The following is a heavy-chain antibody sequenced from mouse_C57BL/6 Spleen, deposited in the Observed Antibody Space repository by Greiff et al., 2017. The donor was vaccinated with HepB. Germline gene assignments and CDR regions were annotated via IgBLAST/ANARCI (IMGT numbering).Heavy chain of an antibody. Sequence: QVQLQQSGAELVRPGTSVKVSCKASGYAFTNYLIVWVKQRPGQGLEWIGVINPGSGGTNYNEKFKGKATLTADKSSSTAYMQLSSLTSEDSAVYFCARDYGSSYGFDYWGQGTTLTVSS. CDR1: GYAFTNYL. V-gene: IGHV1-54*01. J-gene: IGHJ2*01. D-gene: IGHD1-1*01. CDR3: ARDYGSSYGFDY. CDR2: INPGSGGT.